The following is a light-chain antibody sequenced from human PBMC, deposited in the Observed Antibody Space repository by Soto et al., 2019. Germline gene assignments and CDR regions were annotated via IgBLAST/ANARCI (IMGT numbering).Light chain of an antibody. CDR1: SSDVGGYNY. J-gene: IGLJ3*02. CDR3: SSSTSRSTGV. Sequence: QSALTQPASVSGSPGQSITISCTGTSSDVGGYNYVSWYQQHPGKAPKLMIYDVSNRPSGVSNRFSGSKSGNTASLTISGLQDEDEAYYYCSSSTSRSTGVFGGGTKLTVL. CDR2: DVS. V-gene: IGLV2-14*01.